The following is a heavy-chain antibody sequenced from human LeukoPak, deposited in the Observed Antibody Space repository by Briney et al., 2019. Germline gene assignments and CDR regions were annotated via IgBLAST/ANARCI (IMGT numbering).Heavy chain of an antibody. CDR1: GFTFSSYS. Sequence: PGGSLRLSCAASGFTFSSYSMNWVRQAPGKGLEWVSYTISRDNSKNTLYLQMNSLRAEDTAVYYCAKGFGDTAMVGFDYWGQGTLVTVSS. D-gene: IGHD5-18*01. J-gene: IGHJ4*02. V-gene: IGHV3-48*01. CDR3: AKGFGDTAMVGFDY.